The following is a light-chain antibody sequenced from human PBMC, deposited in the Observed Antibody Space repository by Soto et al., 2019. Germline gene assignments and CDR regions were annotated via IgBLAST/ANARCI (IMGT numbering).Light chain of an antibody. Sequence: EIVLTQSPGTLSLSPGERATLSCRASQSIRSHYLAWYQQKPGQAPRLLISGAHNRAPGIPDRFSGSESGTVFTLRISRLAPEDFAVYYCQQYGSSVTFGQGTKVEIK. V-gene: IGKV3-20*01. J-gene: IGKJ1*01. CDR3: QQYGSSVT. CDR2: GAH. CDR1: QSIRSHY.